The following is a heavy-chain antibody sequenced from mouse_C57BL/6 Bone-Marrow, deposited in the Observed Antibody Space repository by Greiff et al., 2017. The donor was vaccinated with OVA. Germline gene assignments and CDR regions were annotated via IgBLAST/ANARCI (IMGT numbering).Heavy chain of an antibody. J-gene: IGHJ2*01. CDR3: ASALGRDFDY. V-gene: IGHV1-4*01. CDR2: INPSSGNT. D-gene: IGHD4-1*01. Sequence: QVQLQQSGAELARPGASVKMSCTASGYTFTSYTMHWVKQRHGQGLEWIGYINPSSGNTKYNPKFKDKATLTAEKTSSTADMQLSSLTSEDSAVYYGASALGRDFDYWGQGTTLTVSS. CDR1: GYTFTSYT.